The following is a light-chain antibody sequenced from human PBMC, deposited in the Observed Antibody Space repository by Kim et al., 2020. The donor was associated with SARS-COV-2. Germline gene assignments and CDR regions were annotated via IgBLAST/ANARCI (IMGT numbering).Light chain of an antibody. CDR3: QQRSNWLT. CDR1: QSVSSY. J-gene: IGKJ4*01. Sequence: SLAPGERATLSGRASQSVSSYVAWYQQKPGQAPMLLIYDASNRATGIPARFSGSGSGTDFTLTISSLEPEDFAVYYCQQRSNWLTFGGGTKVDIK. CDR2: DAS. V-gene: IGKV3-11*01.